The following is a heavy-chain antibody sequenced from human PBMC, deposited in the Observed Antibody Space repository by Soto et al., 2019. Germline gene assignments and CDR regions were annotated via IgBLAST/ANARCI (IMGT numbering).Heavy chain of an antibody. J-gene: IGHJ6*02. CDR1: GGTFSSHS. CDR3: AKGSFTSTGGRIGYHYNAMDA. V-gene: IGHV1-69*13. D-gene: IGHD1-1*01. Sequence: ASVKVSCKSSGGTFSSHSSNWVRQAPGQGLEWMGGIIPIFGPANFAKKFQGRVTITADESTTTAYMELSSLTSEDTAVYYCAKGSFTSTGGRIGYHYNAMDALGQGTTVPVCS. CDR2: IIPIFGPA.